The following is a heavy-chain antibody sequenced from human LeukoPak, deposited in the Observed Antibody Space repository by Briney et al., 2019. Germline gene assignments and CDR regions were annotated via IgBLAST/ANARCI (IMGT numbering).Heavy chain of an antibody. CDR2: INPNSGGT. V-gene: IGHV1-2*02. J-gene: IGHJ3*02. CDR1: GYTFTGYY. D-gene: IGHD3-3*01. Sequence: ASVRVSCKASGYTFTGYYMHWVRQAPGQGLEWMGWINPNSGGTNYAQKFQGRVTMTRDTSISTAYMELSRLRSDDTAVYYCARVYRSNYDFWSGYYTGGAFDIWGQGTMVTVSS. CDR3: ARVYRSNYDFWSGYYTGGAFDI.